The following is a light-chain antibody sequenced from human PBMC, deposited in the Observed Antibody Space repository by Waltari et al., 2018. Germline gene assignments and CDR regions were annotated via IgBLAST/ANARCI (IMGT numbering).Light chain of an antibody. CDR3: QQSSSSPIT. J-gene: IGKJ5*01. V-gene: IGKV1-39*01. CDR1: QTISNS. CDR2: GSF. Sequence: DIQMTQSPPSLSASVGDRVTITCRASQTISNSLDWYQQKTGKAPKLLIYGSFILQSGVPSRFSGSGSGTEFTLTISSLQPEDFATYYCQQSSSSPITFGQGTRLEIK.